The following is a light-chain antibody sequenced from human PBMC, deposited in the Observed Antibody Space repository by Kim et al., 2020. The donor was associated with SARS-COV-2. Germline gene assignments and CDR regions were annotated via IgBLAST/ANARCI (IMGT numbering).Light chain of an antibody. CDR2: VAS. V-gene: IGKV3-15*01. CDR1: QTVSSY. CDR3: QQYNKWPPT. J-gene: IGKJ4*01. Sequence: LSPGERATLSCKASQTVSSYIAWYQQKPGQAPRLLIYVASTRATGIPARFSGSGSGTEFTLTISSLQSEDFAVYYCQQYNKWPPTFGGGTKVDIK.